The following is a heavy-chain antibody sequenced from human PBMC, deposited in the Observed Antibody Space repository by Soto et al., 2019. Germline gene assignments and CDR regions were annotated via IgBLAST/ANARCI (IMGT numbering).Heavy chain of an antibody. J-gene: IGHJ6*02. Sequence: SVKVSCKASGGTFSSYAISWVRQAPGQGLEWMGGIIPIFGTANYAQKFQGRVTITADESTSTAYMELSSLRSEDTAVYYCGVCWSGYRTETYYYYGMDVWGQGTTVTVSS. CDR1: GGTFSSYA. V-gene: IGHV1-69*13. CDR3: GVCWSGYRTETYYYYGMDV. CDR2: IIPIFGTA. D-gene: IGHD3-3*01.